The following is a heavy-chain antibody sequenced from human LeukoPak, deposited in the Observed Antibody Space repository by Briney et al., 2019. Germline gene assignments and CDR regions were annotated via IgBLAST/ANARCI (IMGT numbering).Heavy chain of an antibody. V-gene: IGHV5-51*01. CDR1: GYSFTSYW. J-gene: IGHJ3*02. CDR3: ARPPSRYYDFWSGYDAFDI. D-gene: IGHD3-3*01. Sequence: GESLKISCKGSGYSFTSYWIGWVRQMPGKGLEWMGIIYPGDSDTRYSPSFQGQVTISADKSISTAYLQWSSLKASDTAMYYCARPPSRYYDFWSGYDAFDIWGQGTMVTVSS. CDR2: IYPGDSDT.